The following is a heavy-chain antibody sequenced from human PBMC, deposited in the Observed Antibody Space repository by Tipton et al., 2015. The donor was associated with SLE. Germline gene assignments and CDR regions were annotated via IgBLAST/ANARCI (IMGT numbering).Heavy chain of an antibody. V-gene: IGHV3-48*01. CDR1: GFTFSSYS. Sequence: SLRLSCAASGFTFSSYSMSWVRQASGKGLEWIACISSGGGTIYSAESVKGRFTISRDNANNSLYLQMNSLRAEDTAVYFCAREPRGRGAYYLVYWGQRALVGVSS. CDR2: ISSGGGTI. J-gene: IGHJ4*02. D-gene: IGHD1-26*01. CDR3: AREPRGRGAYYLVY.